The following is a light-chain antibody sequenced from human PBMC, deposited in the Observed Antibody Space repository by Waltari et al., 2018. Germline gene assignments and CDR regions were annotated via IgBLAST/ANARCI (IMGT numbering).Light chain of an antibody. CDR2: WAS. V-gene: IGKV4-1*01. Sequence: DIVMTQSPDSLAVSLGAGAVIHCKASQSVFHTNDKNYLAWYQQKPGQPPKLLIYWASTRDSGVPDRFSGSGSGTDFTLAISSLQPEDVAVYVCQQYYSSPNTFGQGTKVEIK. CDR1: QSVFHTNDKNY. J-gene: IGKJ2*01. CDR3: QQYYSSPNT.